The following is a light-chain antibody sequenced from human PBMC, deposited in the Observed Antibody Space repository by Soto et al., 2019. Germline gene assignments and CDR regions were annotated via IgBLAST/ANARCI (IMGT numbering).Light chain of an antibody. J-gene: IGKJ1*01. Sequence: EIVMTQSPATLSVSPGERATLSCRASQSVSSNLAWYQQKPGQAPRLLIYGASTRATGIPTRFSGSGSGTDFTLTISSLQSDDFAVYSCQHYNNWPPWTFGQGTKVEIK. CDR1: QSVSSN. CDR3: QHYNNWPPWT. V-gene: IGKV3-15*01. CDR2: GAS.